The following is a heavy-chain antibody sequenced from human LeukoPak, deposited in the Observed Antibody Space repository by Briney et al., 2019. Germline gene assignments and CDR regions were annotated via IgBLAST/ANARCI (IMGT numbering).Heavy chain of an antibody. CDR3: ARPPSSYYYYYMDV. CDR1: GFMFNSYS. V-gene: IGHV3-21*01. CDR2: ISSSSSFI. J-gene: IGHJ6*03. Sequence: GGSLRLSCAASGFMFNSYSMSWVRRAPGKGLEWISTISSSSSFIYYSDSVKGRFTISRDNAENSLYLQMNSLRVEDTAVYYCARPPSSYYYYYMDVWGEGTTVTVSS. D-gene: IGHD2-2*01.